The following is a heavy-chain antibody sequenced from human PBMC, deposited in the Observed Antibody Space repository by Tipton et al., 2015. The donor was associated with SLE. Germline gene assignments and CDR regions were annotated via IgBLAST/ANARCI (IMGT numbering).Heavy chain of an antibody. Sequence: GLVKPSGTVSLTCAVSGGSINSYNWWTWVRQPPGKGLEWIASLYYTGNSYYNPSLKSRVTTSLDLSKNQFSLKLTSVTAADTAVYYCAREAVGSGFGAFDIWGQGTMVTVSS. D-gene: IGHD3-3*01. CDR1: GGSINSYNW. CDR3: AREAVGSGFGAFDI. CDR2: LYYTGNS. V-gene: IGHV4-4*02. J-gene: IGHJ3*02.